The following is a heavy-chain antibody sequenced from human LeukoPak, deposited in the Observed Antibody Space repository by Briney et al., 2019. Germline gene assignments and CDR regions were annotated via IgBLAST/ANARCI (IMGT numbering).Heavy chain of an antibody. V-gene: IGHV3-21*04. CDR2: ITSSSNYI. CDR1: GFTFSIYS. J-gene: IGHJ4*02. D-gene: IGHD1-1*01. Sequence: PGGSLRLSCAASGFTFSIYSMNWVRQAPGKGLEWLSSITSSSNYIYYADSVKGRFTISRDNVQNSLYLQMNSLRAEDTAIYYCAKNEMEHDYWGQGTLVTVSS. CDR3: AKNEMEHDY.